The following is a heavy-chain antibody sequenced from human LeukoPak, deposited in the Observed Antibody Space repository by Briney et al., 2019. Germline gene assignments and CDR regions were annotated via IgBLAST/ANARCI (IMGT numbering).Heavy chain of an antibody. CDR3: ARDYNWFDP. CDR2: IYTSGTT. Sequence: KPSETLSLTYTVSSGSLTGYYWSWIRQPAGKGLEWIGRIYTSGTTKYNPSLKSRVTMSVDTSKNQFSLKLSSVTAADTAVYYCARDYNWFDPWGQGTLVTVSS. CDR1: SGSLTGYY. V-gene: IGHV4-4*07. J-gene: IGHJ5*02.